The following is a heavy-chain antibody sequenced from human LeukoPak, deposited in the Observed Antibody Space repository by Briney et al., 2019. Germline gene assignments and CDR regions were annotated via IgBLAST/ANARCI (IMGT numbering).Heavy chain of an antibody. CDR3: AKGGHYSFFDR. Sequence: PGGSLRLSCVVSGLTLRSYAMSWVRHAPGKGLEWVSTVSGKGDETFYADSVKGRFTLSRDNSKNTLNLQINSLRVEDTAVYYCAKGGHYSFFDRWGQGILVTVSS. V-gene: IGHV3-23*01. CDR2: VSGKGDET. CDR1: GLTLRSYA. J-gene: IGHJ5*02. D-gene: IGHD3-10*01.